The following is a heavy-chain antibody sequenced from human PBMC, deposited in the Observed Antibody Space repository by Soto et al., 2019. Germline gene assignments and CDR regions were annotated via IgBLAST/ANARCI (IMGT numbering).Heavy chain of an antibody. CDR1: GCNSSNFV. J-gene: IGHJ6*02. CDR2: IIPMCGAV. D-gene: IGHD3-22*01. Sequence: QVQLVQSGTEVKKSGSSVKLSCKASGCNSSNFVINWVRQVPGQGLEWLGVIIPMCGAVKYAQKIQDRLTITADRSTQRATMDLGILRSEDTAVYYWARKKRSGYDRGDSYYHTMDVWGHGTKVTVS. CDR3: ARKKRSGYDRGDSYYHTMDV. V-gene: IGHV1-69*06.